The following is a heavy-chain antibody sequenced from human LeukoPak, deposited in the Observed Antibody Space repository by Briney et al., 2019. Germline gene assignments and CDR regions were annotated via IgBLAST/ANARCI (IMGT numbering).Heavy chain of an antibody. D-gene: IGHD6-13*01. CDR2: IYSGGST. Sequence: GRSLRLSCAASGFTVSSNYMSWVRQAPGKGLEWVSVIYSGGSTYYADSVKGRFTISRDNSKNTLYLQMNSLRAEDTAVYYCARAAGTGYFDYWGQGTLVTVSS. J-gene: IGHJ4*02. V-gene: IGHV3-53*01. CDR3: ARAAGTGYFDY. CDR1: GFTVSSNY.